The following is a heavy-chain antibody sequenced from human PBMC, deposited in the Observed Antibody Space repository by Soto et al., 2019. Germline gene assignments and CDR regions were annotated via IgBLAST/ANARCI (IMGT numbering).Heavy chain of an antibody. Sequence: SGPTLVNPXQTLTLTCTFSGFSLNTSGVDVAWIRQPPGKALEWLAVIYWNDDKRYNPSLKSRLTITSDTSKNQVVLSMTNLAPVDPATYYCAHRWELLGFDCWGQGALVTVSS. CDR1: GFSLNTSGVD. CDR3: AHRWELLGFDC. J-gene: IGHJ4*02. D-gene: IGHD1-26*01. CDR2: IYWNDDK. V-gene: IGHV2-5*01.